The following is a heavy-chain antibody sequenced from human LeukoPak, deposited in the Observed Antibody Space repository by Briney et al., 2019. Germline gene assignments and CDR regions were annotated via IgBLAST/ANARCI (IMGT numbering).Heavy chain of an antibody. J-gene: IGHJ5*01. CDR2: INHSGST. D-gene: IGHD4-17*01. V-gene: IGHV4-34*01. CDR3: ARSPPADTVDS. Sequence: SGTLCLTCAVYGGSFSGYYWSWIRQPPGKGLEWVGEINHSGSTNYNPSLKSRVTISVDTSKNQFSLKPSSVTAADTAVYYRARSPPADTVDSWGPRTPVTPSS. CDR1: GGSFSGYY.